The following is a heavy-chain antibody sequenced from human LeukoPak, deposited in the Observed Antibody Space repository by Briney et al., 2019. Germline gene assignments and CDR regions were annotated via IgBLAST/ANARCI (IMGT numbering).Heavy chain of an antibody. Sequence: SETLSLTCTVSGGSISSYYWSWIRQPPGKGLEWIGYIYYSGSTKYNPSLKSRVTISVDTSKNQFSLKLSSVTAADTAVYYCARSPLWFGELDYYYYMDVWGKGTTVTVSS. D-gene: IGHD3-10*01. CDR2: IYYSGST. J-gene: IGHJ6*03. CDR1: GGSISSYY. CDR3: ARSPLWFGELDYYYYMDV. V-gene: IGHV4-59*08.